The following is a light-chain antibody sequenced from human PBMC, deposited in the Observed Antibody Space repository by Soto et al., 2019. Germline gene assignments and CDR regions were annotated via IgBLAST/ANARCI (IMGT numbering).Light chain of an antibody. CDR2: GAS. J-gene: IGKJ2*01. CDR1: QSISSE. CDR3: QPGHNWPLT. V-gene: IGKV3-15*01. Sequence: EIVMTQSPATLSVSPGECATLSCRASQSISSELAWYQQKPGQPPRLLIYGASTRATGDPARFTGSGSGSDFTLPISGLQSEDFAVYYCQPGHNWPLTFGQGTRLEI.